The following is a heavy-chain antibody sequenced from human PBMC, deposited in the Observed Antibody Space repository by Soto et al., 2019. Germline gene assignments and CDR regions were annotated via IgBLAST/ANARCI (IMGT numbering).Heavy chain of an antibody. Sequence: GGSLRLTCAASGFTFSSSGIHWVRQAPGKGLEWVAVISYDGSNKFYIDSVKGRFTVSRDNSKNTLYLQMSSLRAEDTAVYYCAKDRQADFWRLPSPMDVWGQGTTVTVSS. D-gene: IGHD3-3*01. CDR2: ISYDGSNK. CDR1: GFTFSSSG. CDR3: AKDRQADFWRLPSPMDV. J-gene: IGHJ6*02. V-gene: IGHV3-30*18.